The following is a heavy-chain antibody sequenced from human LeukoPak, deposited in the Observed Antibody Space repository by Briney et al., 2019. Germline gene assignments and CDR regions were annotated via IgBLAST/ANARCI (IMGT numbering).Heavy chain of an antibody. V-gene: IGHV3-48*01. CDR3: ARDGPILEWLLFRYYMDV. D-gene: IGHD3-3*01. Sequence: GGSLRLSCAASGFTFTSYSMDWVRQAPGKGLEWVSYISSSSSSIYYADSVKGRFTISRDNAKNSLYLQMNSLRAKDTAVYYCARDGPILEWLLFRYYMDVWGKGTTVTVSS. J-gene: IGHJ6*03. CDR2: ISSSSSSI. CDR1: GFTFTSYS.